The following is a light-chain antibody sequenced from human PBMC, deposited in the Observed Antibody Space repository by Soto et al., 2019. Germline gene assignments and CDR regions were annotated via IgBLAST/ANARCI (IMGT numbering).Light chain of an antibody. J-gene: IGKJ1*01. CDR2: GAS. Sequence: IVLTQSPGTLSLSPGERAIRSCRASQSVSSSYLAWYQQKPGQAPRLLIYGASSRATGIPDRFSGSGSGTDFTLTISRLEPEDFAVYYCQQYGSSPWTFGQGTKVDI. V-gene: IGKV3-20*01. CDR1: QSVSSSY. CDR3: QQYGSSPWT.